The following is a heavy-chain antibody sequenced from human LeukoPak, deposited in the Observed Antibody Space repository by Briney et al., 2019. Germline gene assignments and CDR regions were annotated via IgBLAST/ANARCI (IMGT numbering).Heavy chain of an antibody. CDR2: IYYSGST. CDR3: ARVDYSGYDTRGWFDP. Sequence: SETLSLTCTVSGGSISSYYWSWIRQPPGKGLEWIAYIYYSGSTNYNPSLKSRVTLSVDTSKNQFSLKLSSVTAADTAVYYCARVDYSGYDTRGWFDPWGQGTLVTVSS. V-gene: IGHV4-59*01. D-gene: IGHD5-12*01. J-gene: IGHJ5*02. CDR1: GGSISSYY.